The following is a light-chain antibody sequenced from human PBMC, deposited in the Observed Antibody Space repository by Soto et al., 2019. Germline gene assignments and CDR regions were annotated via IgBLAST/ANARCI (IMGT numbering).Light chain of an antibody. V-gene: IGKV1-13*02. Sequence: AIQLTQSPSSLSASVGDRVTITCRASQGISSALAWYQQKPGKAPKLLIYDASSLESGVPSRFSGSGFGTDFTLTISSLHPEDFATYYCQQFNTYPLTFGGGTKVDIK. CDR3: QQFNTYPLT. CDR2: DAS. CDR1: QGISSA. J-gene: IGKJ4*01.